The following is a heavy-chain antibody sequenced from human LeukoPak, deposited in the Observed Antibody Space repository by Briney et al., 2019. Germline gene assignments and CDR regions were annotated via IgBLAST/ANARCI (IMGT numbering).Heavy chain of an antibody. Sequence: PSETLSLTCTVSGGSISSYYWSWIRQPAGKGLEWIGRIYTSGSTNYNPSLKCRVTMSVDTSKNQFSLKLSSVTAADTAVYYCASSALGYCSGGSCAAYYYYGMDVWGQGTTVTVSS. J-gene: IGHJ6*02. CDR3: ASSALGYCSGGSCAAYYYYGMDV. V-gene: IGHV4-4*07. CDR1: GGSISSYY. CDR2: IYTSGST. D-gene: IGHD2-15*01.